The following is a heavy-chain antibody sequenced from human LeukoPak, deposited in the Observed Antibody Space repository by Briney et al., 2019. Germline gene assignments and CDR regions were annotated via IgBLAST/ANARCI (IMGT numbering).Heavy chain of an antibody. V-gene: IGHV4-34*01. CDR3: ARGVGLRSDFDI. Sequence: SETLSLTCAVYGGSFSGYYWRWIRQPPGKGLEWIGEINHSGRTNYNPSLKSRVTTSVDTSKNQFSLKVSSVTAADTAVYYCARGVGLRSDFDIWGQGTMVTVSS. D-gene: IGHD3-3*01. J-gene: IGHJ3*02. CDR1: GGSFSGYY. CDR2: INHSGRT.